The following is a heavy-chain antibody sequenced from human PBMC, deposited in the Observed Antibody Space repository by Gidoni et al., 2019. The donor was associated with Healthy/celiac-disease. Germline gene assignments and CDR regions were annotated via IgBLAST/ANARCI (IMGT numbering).Heavy chain of an antibody. V-gene: IGHV1-46*03. D-gene: IGHD3-3*01. Sequence: QVQLVQSGAEVKKPGASVKVSCKASGYTFTSYYMHWVRQAPGQGLEWMGIINPSGGSTSYAQKFQGRVTMTRDTSTSTVYMELSSLRSEDTAVYYCARDLTRQLRFLEWTPVKALGYWGQGTLVTVSS. CDR2: INPSGGST. CDR3: ARDLTRQLRFLEWTPVKALGY. CDR1: GYTFTSYY. J-gene: IGHJ4*02.